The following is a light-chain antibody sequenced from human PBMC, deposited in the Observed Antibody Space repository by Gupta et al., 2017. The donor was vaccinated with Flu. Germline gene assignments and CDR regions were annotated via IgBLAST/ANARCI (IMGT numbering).Light chain of an antibody. CDR3: QQGNNTPLN. CDR2: AAS. CDR1: QRIGTY. Sequence: DTQMTQSPSSLSAYVGDRVTITCRASQRIGTYVNWYQQKVGKAPNLLIYAASSLQSGVPSRFSGSGSGTDFTLTISRLQPEDSATYYCQQGNNTPLNFGGGTKVEIK. V-gene: IGKV1-39*01. J-gene: IGKJ4*01.